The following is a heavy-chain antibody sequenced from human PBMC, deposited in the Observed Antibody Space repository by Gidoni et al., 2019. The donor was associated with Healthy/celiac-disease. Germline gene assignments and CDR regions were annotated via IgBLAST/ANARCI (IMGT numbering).Heavy chain of an antibody. CDR2: IIPILGIA. J-gene: IGHJ6*02. V-gene: IGHV1-69*08. CDR3: ARDPGRWLQSPYYYGMDV. CDR1: GGTFRSYT. Sequence: QVQLVQSGAEVKQPGSPVKVSCKASGGTFRSYTISWVRQAPGQGLEWMGRIIPILGIANYAQKFQGRVTITADKSTSTAYMELSSLRSEDTAVYYCARDPGRWLQSPYYYGMDVWGQGTTVTVSS. D-gene: IGHD5-12*01.